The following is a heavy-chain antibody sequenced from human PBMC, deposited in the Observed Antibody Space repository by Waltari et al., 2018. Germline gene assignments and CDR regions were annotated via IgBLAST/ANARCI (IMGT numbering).Heavy chain of an antibody. CDR3: ARVFGYYYYYMDV. Sequence: QVQLQQWGAGLLKPSETLSLTCDVSGGSLSGYHWTWIRQPPGKGLEWIGESNDSGRTTFNPSLESRVTVSIATANNQFSLRVRSVTAADTAVYYCARVFGYYYYYMDVWGKGTTVTISS. CDR1: GGSLSGYH. J-gene: IGHJ6*03. CDR2: SNDSGRT. D-gene: IGHD3-3*01. V-gene: IGHV4-34*02.